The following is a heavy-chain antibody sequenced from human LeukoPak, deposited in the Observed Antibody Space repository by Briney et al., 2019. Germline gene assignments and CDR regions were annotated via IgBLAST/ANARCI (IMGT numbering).Heavy chain of an antibody. Sequence: ASVKVSCKASGYTFTSYGISWVRQAPGQGLEWMGWISAYNGNTNYAQKLQGRVTMTTDTSTSTAYMELRSLRSDDTAVYYCARVGYSGYDSGRYYYGMDVWGQGTTVTVSS. V-gene: IGHV1-18*01. D-gene: IGHD5-12*01. CDR2: ISAYNGNT. CDR1: GYTFTSYG. J-gene: IGHJ6*02. CDR3: ARVGYSGYDSGRYYYGMDV.